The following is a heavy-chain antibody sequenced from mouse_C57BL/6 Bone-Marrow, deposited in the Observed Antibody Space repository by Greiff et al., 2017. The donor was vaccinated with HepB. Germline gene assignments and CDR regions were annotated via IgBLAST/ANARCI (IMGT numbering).Heavy chain of an antibody. V-gene: IGHV1-82*01. CDR2: IYPGDGDT. CDR3: AKSTVVATEHWDFDG. CDR1: GYAFSSSW. D-gene: IGHD1-1*01. J-gene: IGHJ1*03. Sequence: VQLQQSGPELVKPGASVKISCKASGYAFSSSWMNWVKQRPGKGLEWIGRIYPGDGDTNYNGKFKGKATLTADKSSSTAYMQLSSLTSEDSAVYFCAKSTVVATEHWDFDGWGTGTTVTVSS.